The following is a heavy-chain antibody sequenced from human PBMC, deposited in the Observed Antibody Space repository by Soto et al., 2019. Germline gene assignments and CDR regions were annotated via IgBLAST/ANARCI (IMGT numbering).Heavy chain of an antibody. Sequence: QVQLVQSGAEVKKPGSSVKVSCKASGSTFSSYTISWVRQAPGQGPEWMGRIIPILDIANYAQKFQGRVTITANKSTSTAYMELSSLSSEDSAVYYCAGPLGTEGDFLSGYARRDQEEGYDAFDIWGQGTMVTVSS. D-gene: IGHD3-3*01. CDR3: AGPLGTEGDFLSGYARRDQEEGYDAFDI. V-gene: IGHV1-69*02. J-gene: IGHJ3*02. CDR2: IIPILDIA. CDR1: GSTFSSYT.